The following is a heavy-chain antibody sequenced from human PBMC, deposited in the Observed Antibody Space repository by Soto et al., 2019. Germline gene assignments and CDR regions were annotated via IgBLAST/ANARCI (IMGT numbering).Heavy chain of an antibody. J-gene: IGHJ4*02. CDR1: GFTFSSYA. V-gene: IGHV3-23*01. CDR3: EKGHLKGGLAY. CDR2: ISGSGGST. Sequence: GGSLRLSCAASGFTFSSYAMSWVRQAPGKGLEWVSAISGSGGSTYYADSVKGRFTISRDNSKNTLYLQMNSLRAEDTAVYYCEKGHLKGGLAYWGQGTLVTVSS. D-gene: IGHD3-16*01.